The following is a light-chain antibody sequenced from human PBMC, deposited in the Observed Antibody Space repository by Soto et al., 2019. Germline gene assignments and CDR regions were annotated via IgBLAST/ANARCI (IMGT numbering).Light chain of an antibody. V-gene: IGLV2-11*01. Sequence: QSALTQPRSVSGSPGQSVTISCTGTSSDVGGYDCVSWYQQHPGEAPKLVIYDVSKRPSGVPDRFSGSKSANTASLTISGLQAEDEADYACCSYAASNTLIFGGGTKLTVL. J-gene: IGLJ2*01. CDR1: SSDVGGYDC. CDR3: CSYAASNTLI. CDR2: DVS.